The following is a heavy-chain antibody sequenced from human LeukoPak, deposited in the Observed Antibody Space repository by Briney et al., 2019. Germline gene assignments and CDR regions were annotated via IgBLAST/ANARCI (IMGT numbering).Heavy chain of an antibody. V-gene: IGHV4-38-2*01. D-gene: IGHD3-22*01. CDR2: IYHSGST. Sequence: SETLSLTCAVSGYSISSGYYWGWIRQPPGKGLEWIGSIYHSGSTYYNPSLKSRVTISVDTSKNQFSLKLSSVTAADTAVYYCVTLTHYYDDRQLDYWGQGTLVTVSS. CDR1: GYSISSGYY. J-gene: IGHJ4*02. CDR3: VTLTHYYDDRQLDY.